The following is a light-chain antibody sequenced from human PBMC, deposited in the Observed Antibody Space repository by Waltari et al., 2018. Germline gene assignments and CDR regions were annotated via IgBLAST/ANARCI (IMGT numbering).Light chain of an antibody. J-gene: IGKJ4*01. Sequence: DIQMTQSPTPVSASVGDRVTITCRASQAISSWIAWYQQKPGKAPELLIFTTSNLQSGVPSRFSGSGSGTDFTLTISSLQPEDFATYYCQQGDSFPLTFGGGTKVEIK. CDR2: TTS. CDR1: QAISSW. CDR3: QQGDSFPLT. V-gene: IGKV1-12*01.